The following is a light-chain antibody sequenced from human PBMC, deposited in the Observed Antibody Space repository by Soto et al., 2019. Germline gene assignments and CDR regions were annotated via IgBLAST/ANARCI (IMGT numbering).Light chain of an antibody. CDR1: QSVSSN. Sequence: EIVMTQSPATLSVSPGERATHSCRASQSVSSNLAWYQQKPGQAPRLLIYGASTRATGIPDRFSGSGSGTEFTLTISSLQSEDVAVYYCQQYNNWPRTFGQGTKVEIK. V-gene: IGKV3-15*01. CDR3: QQYNNWPRT. CDR2: GAS. J-gene: IGKJ1*01.